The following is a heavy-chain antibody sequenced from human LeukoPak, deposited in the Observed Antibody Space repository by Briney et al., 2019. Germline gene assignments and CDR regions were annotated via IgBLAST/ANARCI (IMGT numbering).Heavy chain of an antibody. J-gene: IGHJ4*02. CDR1: GFTFDDYA. D-gene: IGHD6-19*01. CDR2: ISWNSGNI. CDR3: AKDNSGWYGVFGLDY. Sequence: GGSLRLSCAASGFTFDDYAMHWVRQAPGKGLEWVSGISWNSGNIGYADSVKGRFTISRDNAKNSLYLQMNSLRAEDTALYYCAKDNSGWYGVFGLDYWDQGTLVTVSS. V-gene: IGHV3-9*01.